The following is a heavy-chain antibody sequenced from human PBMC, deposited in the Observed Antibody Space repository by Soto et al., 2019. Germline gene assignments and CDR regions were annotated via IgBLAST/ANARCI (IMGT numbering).Heavy chain of an antibody. V-gene: IGHV3-33*01. CDR2: IWFDGSIK. J-gene: IGHJ4*02. CDR3: ASAAGAFDN. CDR1: GFAFNTYG. D-gene: IGHD2-8*02. Sequence: QVQLVESGGGVVQPGRSLRLSCAESGFAFNTYGMHWVRQAPGKELEWVAVIWFDGSIKYYADSVKGRFTISRDNSKDTLHLQMNSLRGEDTAVYYCASAAGAFDNWGQGTLVTVSS.